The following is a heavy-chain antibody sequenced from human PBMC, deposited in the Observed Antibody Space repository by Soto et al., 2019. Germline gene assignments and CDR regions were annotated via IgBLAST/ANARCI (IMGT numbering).Heavy chain of an antibody. CDR3: ARGGTGTPLYYYYGMDV. Sequence: TLSLTCTVSGGSISSYYWSWIRQPPGKGLEWIGYIYYSGSTNYNPSLKSRVTISVDTSKNQFSLKLSSVTAADTAVYYCARGGTGTPLYYYYGMDVWGQGTTVTVSS. CDR1: GGSISSYY. J-gene: IGHJ6*02. CDR2: IYYSGST. D-gene: IGHD1-1*01. V-gene: IGHV4-59*01.